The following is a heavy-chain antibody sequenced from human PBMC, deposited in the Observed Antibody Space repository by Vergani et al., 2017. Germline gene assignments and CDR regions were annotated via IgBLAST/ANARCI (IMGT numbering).Heavy chain of an antibody. CDR1: GGSFSGYY. CDR2: INHSGST. V-gene: IGHV4-34*01. D-gene: IGHD5-12*01. Sequence: QVQLQQWGAGLLKPSETLSLTCAVYGGSFSGYYWSWIRQPPGKGLEWIGEINHSGSTNYNPSLKSRVTISVDTSNNQFSLKLSSVTAADTAVYYCARGTGYALAEYFQHWGQGTLVTVSS. J-gene: IGHJ1*01. CDR3: ARGTGYALAEYFQH.